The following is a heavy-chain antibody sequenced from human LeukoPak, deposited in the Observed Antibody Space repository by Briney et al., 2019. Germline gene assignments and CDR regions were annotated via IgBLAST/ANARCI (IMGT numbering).Heavy chain of an antibody. CDR2: IYYSGST. CDR3: ARDRSSDKYYYYGMDV. J-gene: IGHJ6*02. Sequence: PSQTLSLTCTVSGGSISSGGYCWSWIRQHPGKGLEWIGYIYYSGSTYYNPSLKSRVTISVDTSKNQFSLKLSSVTAADTAVYYCARDRSSDKYYYYGMDVWGQGTTVTVSS. CDR1: GGSISSGGYC. D-gene: IGHD6-6*01. V-gene: IGHV4-31*03.